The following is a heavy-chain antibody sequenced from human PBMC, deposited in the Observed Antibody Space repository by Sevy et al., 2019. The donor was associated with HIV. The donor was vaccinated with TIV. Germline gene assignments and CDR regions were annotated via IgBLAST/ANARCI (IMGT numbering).Heavy chain of an antibody. CDR3: AKRPVSYCSGATCSLDY. CDR1: GFTFGGYA. CDR2: ISGTGETT. Sequence: GGSLRLSCAASGFTFGGYAMAWVRQAPGKGLESVSAISGTGETTYYTDSVKGRFTVSRDNSNNILYLQMNSLRGEDTARYYCAKRPVSYCSGATCSLDYWGPGTLVTVSS. D-gene: IGHD2-2*01. V-gene: IGHV3-23*01. J-gene: IGHJ4*02.